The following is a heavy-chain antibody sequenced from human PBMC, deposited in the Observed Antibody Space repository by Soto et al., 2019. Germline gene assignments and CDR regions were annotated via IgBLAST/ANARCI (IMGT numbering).Heavy chain of an antibody. J-gene: IGHJ3*02. D-gene: IGHD3-10*01. V-gene: IGHV1-18*01. CDR1: GYTFTRYG. CDR3: ARDSAPYYYGSGSYHDAFDI. CDR2: ISAYNGNT. Sequence: ASVKVSCTASGYTFTRYGISWVRQAPGQGLEWIGLISAYNGNTNYAKKLQGRDTMTTDTATSTAYMELRSLRSDDTAVYYCARDSAPYYYGSGSYHDAFDIWGQGTMVTVSS.